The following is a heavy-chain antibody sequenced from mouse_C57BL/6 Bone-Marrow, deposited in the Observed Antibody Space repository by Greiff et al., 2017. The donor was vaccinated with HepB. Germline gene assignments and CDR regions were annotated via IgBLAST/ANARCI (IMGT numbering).Heavy chain of an antibody. Sequence: VQLQQSGAELVKPGASVKISCKASGYAFSSYWMNWVKQRPGKGLEWIGQIYPGDGDTNYNGKFKGKATLTADKSSSTAYMQLSSLTSEDSAVYFCARNYSNYYFDYWGQGTTLTVSS. V-gene: IGHV1-80*01. J-gene: IGHJ2*01. CDR1: GYAFSSYW. CDR3: ARNYSNYYFDY. CDR2: IYPGDGDT. D-gene: IGHD2-5*01.